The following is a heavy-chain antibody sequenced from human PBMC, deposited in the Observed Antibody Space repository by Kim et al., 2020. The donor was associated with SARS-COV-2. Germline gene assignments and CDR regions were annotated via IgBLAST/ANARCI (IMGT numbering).Heavy chain of an antibody. CDR2: T. Sequence: TNYNPSLKSRVTISVDTSKNHFSLNLKSVTAADTAVYYCARAQERVIYDYWGQGTLVTVSS. CDR3: ARAQERVIYDY. J-gene: IGHJ4*02. V-gene: IGHV4-61*03. D-gene: IGHD3-10*01.